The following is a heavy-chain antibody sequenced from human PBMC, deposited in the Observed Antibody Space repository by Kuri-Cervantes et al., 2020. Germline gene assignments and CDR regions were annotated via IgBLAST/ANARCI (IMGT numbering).Heavy chain of an antibody. J-gene: IGHJ6*03. CDR3: ARDALPXXSYYYMDV. Sequence: SWVRQXPGKGLEWVXSISXXXSYIYYADXXXGRFXXSRDNAXXSLYLXXNXLRAXETAXXXCARDALPXXSYYYMDVWGKGTTVTVSS. V-gene: IGHV3-21*01. D-gene: IGHD3-16*02. CDR2: ISXXXSYI.